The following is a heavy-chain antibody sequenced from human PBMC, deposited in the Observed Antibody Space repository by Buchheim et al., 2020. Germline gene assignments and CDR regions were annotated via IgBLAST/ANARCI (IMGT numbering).Heavy chain of an antibody. Sequence: QVQLVQSGAEVKKPGASVKVSCKASGYTFTGYYMHWVRQAPGQGLEWMGIINPSGGSTSYAQKFQGRVTMTRDTSTSTVYMELSSLRSEDTAVYYCARVLVGATNGGYWYFDLWGRGTL. CDR3: ARVLVGATNGGYWYFDL. CDR2: INPSGGST. D-gene: IGHD1-26*01. CDR1: GYTFTGYY. J-gene: IGHJ2*01. V-gene: IGHV1-46*01.